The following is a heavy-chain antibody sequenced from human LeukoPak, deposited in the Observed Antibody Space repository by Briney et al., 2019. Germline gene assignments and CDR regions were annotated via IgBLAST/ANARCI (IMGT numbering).Heavy chain of an antibody. J-gene: IGHJ5*02. CDR3: ARAYYDFWSGGFNWFDP. V-gene: IGHV4-39*07. D-gene: IGHD3-3*01. CDR1: GFTFSSYS. Sequence: GSLRLSCAASGFTFSSYSMNWIRQPPGKGLEWIGSIYYSGSTYYNPSLKSRVTISVDRSKNQFSLKLSSVTAADTAVYYCARAYYDFWSGGFNWFDPWGQGTLVTVSS. CDR2: IYYSGST.